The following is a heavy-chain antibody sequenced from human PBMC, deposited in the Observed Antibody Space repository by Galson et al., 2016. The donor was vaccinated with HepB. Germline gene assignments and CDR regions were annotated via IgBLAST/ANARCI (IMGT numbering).Heavy chain of an antibody. CDR2: IIPVIETA. Sequence: SVKVSCKASGGSFSSYGFSWVRQAPGQGLEWMGRIIPVIETANYAQKFQGRVTITADKSTSTAYMELRSLRSDDTAVYYCARDGAEGDSSGSQYHEYLQHWGQGTLVTVSS. D-gene: IGHD3-22*01. CDR3: ARDGAEGDSSGSQYHEYLQH. J-gene: IGHJ1*01. V-gene: IGHV1-69*04. CDR1: GGSFSSYG.